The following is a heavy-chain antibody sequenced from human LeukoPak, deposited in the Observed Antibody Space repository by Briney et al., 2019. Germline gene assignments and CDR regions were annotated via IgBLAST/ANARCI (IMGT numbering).Heavy chain of an antibody. V-gene: IGHV3-21*01. Sequence: PGGSLRLSCAASGFTFSSYSMNWVRQAPGKGLEWVSSISSSSSYIYYADSVKGRFTISRDNAKNSLYLQMNSLRAEDTAVYYCAKDYSKKDVLGYWGQGTLVTVSS. CDR1: GFTFSSYS. J-gene: IGHJ4*02. CDR3: AKDYSKKDVLGY. CDR2: ISSSSSYI. D-gene: IGHD4-11*01.